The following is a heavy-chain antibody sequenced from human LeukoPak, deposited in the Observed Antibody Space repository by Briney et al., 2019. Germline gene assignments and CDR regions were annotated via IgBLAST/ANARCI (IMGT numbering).Heavy chain of an antibody. CDR1: GGSISSYY. V-gene: IGHV4-59*08. CDR2: IYYSGST. Sequence: SATLSLTCTASGGSISSYYWSWVRQPPGKGLEWMGYIYYSGSTNYNPSLKSRVTISVDTSNNQFSLKLSSVTAADTAVYYCARHGRDGYKYYFDYWGQGTLVTVSS. J-gene: IGHJ4*02. D-gene: IGHD5-24*01. CDR3: ARHGRDGYKYYFDY.